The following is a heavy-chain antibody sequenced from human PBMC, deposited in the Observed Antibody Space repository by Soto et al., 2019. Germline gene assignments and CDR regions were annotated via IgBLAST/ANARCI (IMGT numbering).Heavy chain of an antibody. D-gene: IGHD1-26*01. Sequence: GGSLRLSCAASGFTFSAYGMHWVRQAPGKGLEWLASISSGSSYIYYADSLKGRFTISRANAKNSLYLQVNSLRAEDTAVYYCARASNYWPHPLDYWGQGTMVTVSS. CDR2: ISSGSSYI. CDR1: GFTFSAYG. CDR3: ARASNYWPHPLDY. V-gene: IGHV3-21*01. J-gene: IGHJ4*01.